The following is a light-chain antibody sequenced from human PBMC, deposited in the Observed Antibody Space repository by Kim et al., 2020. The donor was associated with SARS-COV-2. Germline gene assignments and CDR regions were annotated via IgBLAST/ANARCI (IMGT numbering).Light chain of an antibody. CDR3: QQYNNWPPFT. CDR1: QGVRNN. CDR2: GAS. J-gene: IGKJ2*01. V-gene: IGKV3-15*01. Sequence: SPGERATLSCRASQGVRNNLAWYQQTPGQAPRLLIYGASTRATGIPARFSGSGSGTEFTLIISSLQSEDFAVYYCQQYNNWPPFTFGQGTKLEI.